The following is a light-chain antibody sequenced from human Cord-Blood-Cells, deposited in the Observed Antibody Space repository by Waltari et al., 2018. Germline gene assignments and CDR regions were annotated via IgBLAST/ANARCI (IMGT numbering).Light chain of an antibody. CDR1: SSDVGGYNY. J-gene: IGLJ2*01. Sequence: QSALTQPASVSGSPGQSITISCTGTSSDVGGYNYVSWYQQHPGKAPKLRIYEVSNRPAGFSNRCSGSKSGNTASLTISGLQAEDEADYDGSSYTSSSTVVFGGGTKLTVL. CDR2: EVS. V-gene: IGLV2-14*01. CDR3: SSYTSSSTVV.